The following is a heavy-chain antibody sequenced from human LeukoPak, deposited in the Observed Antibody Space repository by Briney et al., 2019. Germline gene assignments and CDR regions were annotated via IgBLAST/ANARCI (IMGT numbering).Heavy chain of an antibody. CDR1: GGTFSSYA. CDR2: IIPTFGTA. CDR3: ARDREMATIIGAGLSAFDI. Sequence: SVKVSCKASGGTFSSYAISWVRQAPGQGLEWMGGIIPTFGTANYAQKFQGRVTITPDESTSTAYMELSSLRSEGTAVYYCARDREMATIIGAGLSAFDIWGQGTMVTVSS. V-gene: IGHV1-69*13. J-gene: IGHJ3*02. D-gene: IGHD5-24*01.